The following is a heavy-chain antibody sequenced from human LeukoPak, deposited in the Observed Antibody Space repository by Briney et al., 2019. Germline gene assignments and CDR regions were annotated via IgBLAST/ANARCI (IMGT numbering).Heavy chain of an antibody. CDR3: ARSAGTWFDP. J-gene: IGHJ5*02. D-gene: IGHD1-1*01. CDR2: ISSSGSTI. Sequence: PGGSLRLSCAASGFTFSSYEMNWVRQAPGKGVEWVSYISSSGSTIYYADSVKGRFTISRDNAKNSLYLQMNSLRVEDTAVYYCARSAGTWFDPWGQGTLVTVSS. CDR1: GFTFSSYE. V-gene: IGHV3-48*03.